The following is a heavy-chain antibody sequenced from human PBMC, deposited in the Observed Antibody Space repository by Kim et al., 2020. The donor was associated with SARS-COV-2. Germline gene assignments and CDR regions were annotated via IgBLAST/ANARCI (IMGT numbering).Heavy chain of an antibody. CDR2: IWYDGSNK. Sequence: GGSLRLSCAASGFTFSSYGMHWVRQAPGKGLEWVAVIWYDGSNKYYADSVKGRFTISRDNSKNTLYLQMNSLRAEDTAVYYCARETLWFGESGGMDVWGQGTTVTVSS. CDR1: GFTFSSYG. CDR3: ARETLWFGESGGMDV. D-gene: IGHD3-10*01. V-gene: IGHV3-33*01. J-gene: IGHJ6*02.